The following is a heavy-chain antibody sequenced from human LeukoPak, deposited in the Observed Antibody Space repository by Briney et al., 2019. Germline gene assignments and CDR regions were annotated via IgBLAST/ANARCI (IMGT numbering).Heavy chain of an antibody. Sequence: GSLRLSCSVSGFIFSNYAINWVRQAPGKGLEWVSAISGSGGSTYYADSVKGRFTISRDNSKNTLYLQMNSLRAEDTALYYCARVVYDFWSAYDYWGQGTLVTVSS. V-gene: IGHV3-23*01. CDR2: ISGSGGST. CDR1: GFIFSNYA. D-gene: IGHD3-3*01. J-gene: IGHJ4*02. CDR3: ARVVYDFWSAYDY.